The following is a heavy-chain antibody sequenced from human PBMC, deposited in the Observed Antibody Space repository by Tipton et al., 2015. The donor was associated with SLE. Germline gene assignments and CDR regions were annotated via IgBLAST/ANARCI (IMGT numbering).Heavy chain of an antibody. CDR1: GGSISSHY. D-gene: IGHD1-26*01. V-gene: IGHV4-59*11. Sequence: TLSLTCTVSGGSISSHYWSWIRQPPGKGLEWIGYIYYSGSTNYNPSLKSRVTISVDTSKNQFSLKLSSVTAADTAVYYCARGLYQSGSSDYWGQGTLVTVSS. J-gene: IGHJ4*02. CDR3: ARGLYQSGSSDY. CDR2: IYYSGST.